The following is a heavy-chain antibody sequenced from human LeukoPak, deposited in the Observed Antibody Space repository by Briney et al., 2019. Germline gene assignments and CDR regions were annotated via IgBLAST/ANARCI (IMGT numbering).Heavy chain of an antibody. V-gene: IGHV1-2*02. Sequence: ASVKVSCKASGYTFTGYYMHWVRQAPGQGLEWMGWINPNSGGTNYAQKFQGRVTMTRDTSISTAYMELSRLRSDDTAVYYCAREKWELPYLEAFGIWGQGTMVTVSS. D-gene: IGHD1-26*01. CDR3: AREKWELPYLEAFGI. CDR2: INPNSGGT. CDR1: GYTFTGYY. J-gene: IGHJ3*02.